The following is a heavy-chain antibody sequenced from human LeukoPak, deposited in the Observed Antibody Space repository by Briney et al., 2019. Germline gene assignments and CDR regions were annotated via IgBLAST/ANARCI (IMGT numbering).Heavy chain of an antibody. CDR1: GFTFSSYA. D-gene: IGHD7-27*01. J-gene: IGHJ4*02. V-gene: IGHV3-23*01. CDR2: ISGSGGST. CDR3: AKDGIPNWGNRYYFDY. Sequence: GGSLRLSCAASGFTFSSYAMSWVRQAPGKGLEWVSAISGSGGSTYYADSVKGRFTISRDNSKNTLYLQMNSLRAEDTAVYYCAKDGIPNWGNRYYFDYWGQGTLVTVSS.